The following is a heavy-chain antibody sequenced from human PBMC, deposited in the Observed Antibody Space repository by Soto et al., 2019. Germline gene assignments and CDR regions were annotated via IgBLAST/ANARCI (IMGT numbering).Heavy chain of an antibody. CDR1: GFTVSSNY. CDR2: IYSGGST. J-gene: IGHJ6*02. CDR3: ASSLRYLKGYYYGMDV. D-gene: IGHD3-9*01. Sequence: GGSLRLSCAASGFTVSSNYMSWVRQAPGKGLEWVSVIYSGGSTYYADSVKGRFTISRDNSKNTLYLQMNSLRAEDTAVYYCASSLRYLKGYYYGMDVWGQGTRVTVSS. V-gene: IGHV3-53*01.